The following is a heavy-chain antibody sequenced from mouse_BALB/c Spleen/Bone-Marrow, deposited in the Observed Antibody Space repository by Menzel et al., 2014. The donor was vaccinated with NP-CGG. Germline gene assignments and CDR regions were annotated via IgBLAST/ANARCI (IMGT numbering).Heavy chain of an antibody. CDR1: GFTFNTYA. CDR3: VRRNPYWYFDV. Sequence: EVQLQESGGGLVQPKGSLKLSCAASGFTFNTYAMNWVRQAPGKGLEWVARIRSESNNYATYYADSVKDRFTISRDDSQSMLYMQMNSLKTEDTAVYYCVRRNPYWYFDVWGAGTTVTVSS. J-gene: IGHJ1*01. D-gene: IGHD2-1*01. CDR2: IRSESNNYAT. V-gene: IGHV10-1*02.